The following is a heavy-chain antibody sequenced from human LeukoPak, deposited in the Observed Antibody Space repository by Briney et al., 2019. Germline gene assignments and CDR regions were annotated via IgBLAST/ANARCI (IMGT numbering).Heavy chain of an antibody. CDR1: GFTFSSFA. V-gene: IGHV3-23*01. D-gene: IGHD4-17*01. CDR2: ISGSGGTT. Sequence: GGSLRLSCAASGFTFSSFAMSWVRQAPGKGLEWVSTISGSGGTTHYADSVKGRFTISRDNSKNTLYLQMNSLRAEDTALYYCAKDYTMVTPRGFQHWGQGTLVTVSS. CDR3: AKDYTMVTPRGFQH. J-gene: IGHJ1*01.